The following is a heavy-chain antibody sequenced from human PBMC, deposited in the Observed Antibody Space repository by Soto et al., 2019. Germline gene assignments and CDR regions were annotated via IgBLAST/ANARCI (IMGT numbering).Heavy chain of an antibody. V-gene: IGHV4-39*01. Sequence: QPQLHESGPGLVKPSETLSLICTVTGDSLISSRYFWAWVRQPPGKGLEWIGSVHYSGSTYSNPSLESRVTMSLDTSKQQFSLKLTSLSAADTAVFYCARHDWTGTSYFDYWGQGALVTVSS. CDR1: GDSLISSRYF. J-gene: IGHJ4*02. D-gene: IGHD2-8*02. CDR2: VHYSGST. CDR3: ARHDWTGTSYFDY.